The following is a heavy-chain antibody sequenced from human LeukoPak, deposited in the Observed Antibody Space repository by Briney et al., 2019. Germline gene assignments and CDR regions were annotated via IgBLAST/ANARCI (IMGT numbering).Heavy chain of an antibody. J-gene: IGHJ4*02. V-gene: IGHV4-59*01. D-gene: IGHD1-1*01. CDR2: IDHGGST. CDR3: ARVDDWNALEY. CDR1: GGSFSGYY. Sequence: SETLSLTCAVYGGSFSGYYWSWIRQPPGKGLEWLGSIDHGGSTNYNPSLKSRVTISVDTSKNQFSLKLSSVTPADTAVYYCARVDDWNALEYWGQGTLVTVSS.